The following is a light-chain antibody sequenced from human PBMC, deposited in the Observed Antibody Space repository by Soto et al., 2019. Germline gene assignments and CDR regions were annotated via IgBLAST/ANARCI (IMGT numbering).Light chain of an antibody. CDR2: AAS. CDR3: QQSFSPPYT. Sequence: DIQLTQSPSVLSASVGDRVTITCRASQGISSSLVWYQQRPGKAPKLLIDAASTLQSGIPLRFTGSGSGTEFTLTISSLQPEDFATYYCQQSFSPPYTFGQGTKLEIK. CDR1: QGISSS. J-gene: IGKJ2*01. V-gene: IGKV1-9*01.